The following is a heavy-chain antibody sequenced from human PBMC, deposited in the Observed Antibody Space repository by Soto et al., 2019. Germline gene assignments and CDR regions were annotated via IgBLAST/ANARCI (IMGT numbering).Heavy chain of an antibody. CDR1: GGSFSGYY. D-gene: IGHD2-2*01. CDR2: INHSGST. Sequence: SETLSLTCAVYGGSFSGYYWSWIRQPPGKGLEWIGEINHSGSTNYNPSLKSRVTISVDTSKNQFSLKLSSVTAADTAVYYCARGLRGYCSSTSCYAGSHWFDPWGQGTLVTVSS. CDR3: ARGLRGYCSSTSCYAGSHWFDP. V-gene: IGHV4-34*01. J-gene: IGHJ5*02.